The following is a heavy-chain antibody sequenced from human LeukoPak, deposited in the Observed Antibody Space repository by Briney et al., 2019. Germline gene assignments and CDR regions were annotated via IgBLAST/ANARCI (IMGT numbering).Heavy chain of an antibody. Sequence: GASVKVSCKASGGTFSSYAISWVRQAPGQGLEWMGRIIPIFGIANYAQKFQGRVTITADKSTSTAYMELSSLRSEDTAVYYCARDRDYYDSSGHFAYWGQGTLVTVSS. CDR3: ARDRDYYDSSGHFAY. CDR2: IIPIFGIA. V-gene: IGHV1-69*04. J-gene: IGHJ4*02. CDR1: GGTFSSYA. D-gene: IGHD3-22*01.